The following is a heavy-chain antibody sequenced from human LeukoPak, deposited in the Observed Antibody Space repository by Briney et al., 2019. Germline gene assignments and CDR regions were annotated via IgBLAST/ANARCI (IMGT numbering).Heavy chain of an antibody. CDR2: IKQDGSEK. CDR3: ARGKQWLTPDDAFDI. V-gene: IGHV3-7*01. J-gene: IGHJ3*02. CDR1: GFTFSSYW. D-gene: IGHD6-19*01. Sequence: PGGSLRLSCAASGFTFSSYWMSWVRQAPGKGLEWVANIKQDGSEKYYVDSVKGRFTIPRDNAKNSLYLQMNSLRAEDTAVYYCARGKQWLTPDDAFDIWGQGTMVTVSS.